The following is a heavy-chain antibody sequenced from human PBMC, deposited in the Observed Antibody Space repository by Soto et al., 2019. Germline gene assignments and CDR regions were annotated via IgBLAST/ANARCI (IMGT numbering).Heavy chain of an antibody. CDR2: ISGSGGST. V-gene: IGHV3-23*01. J-gene: IGHJ6*03. CDR1: GFTFSSYA. Sequence: GGSLRLSCAASGFTFSSYAMSWVRQAPGKGLEWVSAISGSGGSTYYADSVKGRFTISRDNSKNTLYLQMNSLRAEDTAVYYCAKVGTISPYYYYYYMDVWGKGTTVTVSS. CDR3: AKVGTISPYYYYYYMDV. D-gene: IGHD5-12*01.